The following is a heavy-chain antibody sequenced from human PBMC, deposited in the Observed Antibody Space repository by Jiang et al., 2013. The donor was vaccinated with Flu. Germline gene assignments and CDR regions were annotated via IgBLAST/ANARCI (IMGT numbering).Heavy chain of an antibody. D-gene: IGHD6-19*01. CDR1: GFTFSSYW. CDR3: ARGVVAGTLLYYYYGMDV. Sequence: GFTFSSYWMHWVRQAPGKGLVWVSRINSDGSSTSYADSVKGRFTISRDNAKNTLYLQMNSLRAEDTAVYYCARGVVAGTLLYYYYGMDVWGQGTTVTVSS. J-gene: IGHJ6*02. V-gene: IGHV3-74*01. CDR2: INSDGSST.